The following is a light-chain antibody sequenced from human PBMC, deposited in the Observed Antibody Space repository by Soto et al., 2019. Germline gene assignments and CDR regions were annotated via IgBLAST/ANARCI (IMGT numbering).Light chain of an antibody. V-gene: IGKV3-20*01. CDR2: GAS. Sequence: EIGLTQSPGTLSLSAGERATLSCRASQSISGNYLAWYQQKPGQAPRLLIYGASNRATGIPERFSGSRSGTDFTLTIGRLEPQDSAMYYCQQYVISVTFGQGTRLEI. CDR3: QQYVISVT. CDR1: QSISGNY. J-gene: IGKJ5*01.